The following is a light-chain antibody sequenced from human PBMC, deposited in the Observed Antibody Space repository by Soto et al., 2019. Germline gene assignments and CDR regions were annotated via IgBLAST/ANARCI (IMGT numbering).Light chain of an antibody. CDR1: QSISNW. V-gene: IGKV1-5*03. CDR3: QHYDGMFT. J-gene: IGKJ3*01. CDR2: KAS. Sequence: DIQMTQSPSTLSASVGDRVTITCRASQSISNWLAWYQQKPGKAPKLLIYKASRLDNGVPSRFSGSGSGTEFPLTISSLQPDDLATYYCQHYDGMFTFGPGTTVDIK.